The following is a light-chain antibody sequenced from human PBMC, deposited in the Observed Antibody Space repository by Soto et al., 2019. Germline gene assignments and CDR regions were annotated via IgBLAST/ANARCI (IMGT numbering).Light chain of an antibody. CDR1: SSDVGGYNY. V-gene: IGLV2-11*01. CDR2: DVS. CDR3: CSYAGRYAPYV. Sequence: QSALTQPRSVSGSPGQSVTISCTGTSSDVGGYNYVSWYQQHPGKAPKLMIYDVSKRPSGVPDRFSGSKSGNTASLTISGLQAEDEAEYYCCSYAGRYAPYVFGSGTKLTVL. J-gene: IGLJ1*01.